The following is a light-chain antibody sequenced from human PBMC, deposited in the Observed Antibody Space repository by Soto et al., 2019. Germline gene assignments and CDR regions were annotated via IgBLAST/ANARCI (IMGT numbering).Light chain of an antibody. J-gene: IGKJ2*01. CDR2: AAS. CDR1: QSIRSH. CDR3: QQSNNPPYT. V-gene: IGKV1-39*01. Sequence: DIQMTQSPSSLSASVRDRVTITCRASQSIRSHLNWYQERPGKAPKLLIYAASSLQSGVPSRFSRTGPRSAFTLTIFRLHPEDFASYYRQQSNNPPYTFGQGTKLEIK.